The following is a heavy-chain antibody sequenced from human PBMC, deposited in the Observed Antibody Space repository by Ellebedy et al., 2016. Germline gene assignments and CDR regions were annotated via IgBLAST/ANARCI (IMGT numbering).Heavy chain of an antibody. D-gene: IGHD4-11*01. J-gene: IGHJ4*02. V-gene: IGHV2-5*01. CDR2: IYWNDVK. CDR3: AHRTTVTSVDY. CDR1: GFSLSTSGLT. Sequence: SGPTLVKPTQTLTLTCTFSGFSLSTSGLTVGWIRQPPGQALEWLAFIYWNDVKRYSPSLGSRIAITKDTSKNQVVLTMANMDPVDTATYYCAHRTTVTSVDYWGRGTLVTVSS.